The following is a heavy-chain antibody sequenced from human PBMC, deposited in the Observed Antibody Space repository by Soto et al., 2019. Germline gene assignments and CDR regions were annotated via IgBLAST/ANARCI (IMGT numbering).Heavy chain of an antibody. CDR1: GFTFSSYG. D-gene: IGHD6-6*01. V-gene: IGHV3-33*01. Sequence: QVQLVESGGGVVQPGRSLRLSCAASGFTFSSYGMHWVRQAPGKGLEWVAVIWYDGTDKYYADSVKGRFTISRANSQYTPFLAMNSLRAEDTAVYFCARKFSSSPYYYCGMDVWGQGTTVTVSS. CDR2: IWYDGTDK. CDR3: ARKFSSSPYYYCGMDV. J-gene: IGHJ6*02.